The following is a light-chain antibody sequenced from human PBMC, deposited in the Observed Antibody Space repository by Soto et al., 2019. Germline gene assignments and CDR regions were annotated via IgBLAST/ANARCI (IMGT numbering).Light chain of an antibody. J-gene: IGKJ1*01. CDR3: QQYNNWPRT. CDR1: QSVSSN. CDR2: GAS. Sequence: EIVMTQSPATLSLSPGERATLSCRASQSVSSNLAWYQQKPGQAPRLLIYGASTRATGIPARFSGSGSETEFTLTIGSLQSEDFAVYYCQQYNNWPRTFGQGTKVDIK. V-gene: IGKV3-15*01.